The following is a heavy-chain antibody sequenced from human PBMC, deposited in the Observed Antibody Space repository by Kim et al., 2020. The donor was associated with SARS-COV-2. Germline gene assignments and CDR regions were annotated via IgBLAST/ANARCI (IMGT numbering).Heavy chain of an antibody. CDR3: ASIKALGYCSGGSCHV. D-gene: IGHD2-15*01. CDR2: IYYSGST. CDR1: GGSISSGGYY. Sequence: SETLSLTCTVSGGSISSGGYYWSWIRQHPGKGLEWIGYIYYSGSTYYNPSLKSRVTISVDTSKNQFSLKLSSVTAADTAVYYCASIKALGYCSGGSCHVWGQGTMVTVSS. V-gene: IGHV4-31*03. J-gene: IGHJ3*01.